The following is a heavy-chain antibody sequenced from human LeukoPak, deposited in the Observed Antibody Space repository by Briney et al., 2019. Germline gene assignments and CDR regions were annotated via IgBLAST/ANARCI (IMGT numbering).Heavy chain of an antibody. J-gene: IGHJ6*02. V-gene: IGHV4-59*01. Sequence: SETLSLTCTVSGGSISSYYWSWIRQPPGKGLEWIGYIYYSGSTNYNPSLKSRVTISVDTSKNQFSLKLSSVTAADTAVYYCARVPLGKGYGGYYYGMDVWGQGTTVTVSS. D-gene: IGHD6-13*01. CDR1: GGSISSYY. CDR2: IYYSGST. CDR3: ARVPLGKGYGGYYYGMDV.